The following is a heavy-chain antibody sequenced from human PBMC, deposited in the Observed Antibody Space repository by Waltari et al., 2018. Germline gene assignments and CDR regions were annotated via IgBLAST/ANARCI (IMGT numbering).Heavy chain of an antibody. J-gene: IGHJ5*02. V-gene: IGHV4-30-2*01. Sequence: QLQLQESGSGLVKPSQTLSLTCTVSGGSMSSGGYSWNWIRQPPGKARECMGYIYHTGNTYYNPSLKSRVTISVDSSKTQFSRRLTSVTAADTAVYFCARSGLRHRVDWFHPWGQGTLVSVSS. D-gene: IGHD7-27*01. CDR1: GGSMSSGGYS. CDR3: ARSGLRHRVDWFHP. CDR2: IYHTGNT.